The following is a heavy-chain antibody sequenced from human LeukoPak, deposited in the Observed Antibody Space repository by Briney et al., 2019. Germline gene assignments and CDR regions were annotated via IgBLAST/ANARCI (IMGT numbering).Heavy chain of an antibody. CDR1: GFTFSSYS. Sequence: GRSLRLSCAASGFTFSSYSMNWVRQAPGKGLEWVSYISSSNSTIYYADSVKGRFTISRDNAKNSLYLQMNSLRAEDTAVYYCARDRDSPIYYYYYMDVWGKGTTVTVSS. V-gene: IGHV3-48*01. CDR3: ARDRDSPIYYYYYMDV. D-gene: IGHD2-15*01. J-gene: IGHJ6*03. CDR2: ISSSNSTI.